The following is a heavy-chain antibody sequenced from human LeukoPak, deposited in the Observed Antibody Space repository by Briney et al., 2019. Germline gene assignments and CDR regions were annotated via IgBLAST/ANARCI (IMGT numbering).Heavy chain of an antibody. CDR3: ARGGGGSYCDY. CDR1: GYTFTSYA. CDR2: INADNGNT. V-gene: IGHV1-3*01. Sequence: ASVKVSCKASGYTFTSYAMHWVRQAPGQRLEWMGWINADNGNTKYSQKFQGRVTITRDTSASTAYMELSSLRSEDTAVHYCARGGGGSYCDYWGQGTLVTVSS. D-gene: IGHD1-26*01. J-gene: IGHJ4*02.